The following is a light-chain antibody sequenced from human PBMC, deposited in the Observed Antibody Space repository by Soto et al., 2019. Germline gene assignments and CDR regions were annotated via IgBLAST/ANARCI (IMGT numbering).Light chain of an antibody. J-gene: IGKJ4*01. CDR2: AAS. CDR1: PGISSW. V-gene: IGKV1-12*01. Sequence: DIQMNQSPSSVSSSVGDRVTITCRACPGISSWLAWYQQKPGKAPKLWIYAASSLHSCVPSRFSGSGSGTDFTLTISSLQHEDFATYYCQPAISFPLTFGGGTKVDIK. CDR3: QPAISFPLT.